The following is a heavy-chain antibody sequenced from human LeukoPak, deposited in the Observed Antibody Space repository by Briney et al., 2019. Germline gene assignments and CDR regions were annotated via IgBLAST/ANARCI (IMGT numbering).Heavy chain of an antibody. CDR1: GFTFSSYA. Sequence: GGSLRLSCAASGFTFSSYAMSWVRQAPGKGLEWVSAISGSGDSRHYADSVKGRFTISRDNSKNTLYLQMNSLRGEDTAVYYCAKDSRPMVQYFDWFDYWGQGTLVTVSS. J-gene: IGHJ5*01. CDR3: AKDSRPMVQYFDWFDY. CDR2: ISGSGDSR. V-gene: IGHV3-23*01. D-gene: IGHD3-9*01.